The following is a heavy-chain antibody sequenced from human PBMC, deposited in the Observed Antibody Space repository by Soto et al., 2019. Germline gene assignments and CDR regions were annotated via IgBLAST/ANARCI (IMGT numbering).Heavy chain of an antibody. D-gene: IGHD2-15*01. CDR1: GFTFSSYG. CDR3: VRTSLVVAAATREDY. Sequence: GGSLRLSYAASGFTFSSYGMHWVRQAPGKGLEWVSRINSDGSSTSYADSVKGRFTISRDNAKNTLYLQMNSLRAEDTAVYYCVRTSLVVAAATREDYWGQGTLVTVSS. V-gene: IGHV3-74*01. J-gene: IGHJ4*02. CDR2: INSDGSST.